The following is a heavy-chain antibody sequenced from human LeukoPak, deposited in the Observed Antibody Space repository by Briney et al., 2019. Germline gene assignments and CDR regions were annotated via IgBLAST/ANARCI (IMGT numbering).Heavy chain of an antibody. CDR3: ARDWSPIMITFGGVPPGY. CDR1: GYTFTSYD. D-gene: IGHD3-16*01. Sequence: ASVKVSCKASGYTFTSYDINWVRQATGQGLEWMGWMNPNSGNTGYAQKFQGRVTITRNTSISTAYMELRSLRSDDTDVYYCARDWSPIMITFGGVPPGYWGQGTLVTVSS. J-gene: IGHJ4*02. V-gene: IGHV1-8*03. CDR2: MNPNSGNT.